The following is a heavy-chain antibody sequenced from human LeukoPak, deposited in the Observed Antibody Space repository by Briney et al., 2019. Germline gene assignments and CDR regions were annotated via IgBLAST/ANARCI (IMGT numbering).Heavy chain of an antibody. CDR2: IWYDGSNK. Sequence: PGRSLRLSCAASGFTFSSYGMHWVRQAPGKGLEWVAVIWYDGSNKYYADSVKARFTISRDKSKNTLYMQMNSLRAEDTAVYYCARGDIVVVTDATTPNFDYWGQGTLVTVSS. J-gene: IGHJ4*02. D-gene: IGHD2-2*01. CDR1: GFTFSSYG. CDR3: ARGDIVVVTDATTPNFDY. V-gene: IGHV3-33*01.